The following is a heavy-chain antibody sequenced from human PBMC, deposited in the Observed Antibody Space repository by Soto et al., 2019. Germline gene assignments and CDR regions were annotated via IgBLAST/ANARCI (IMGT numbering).Heavy chain of an antibody. J-gene: IGHJ4*02. CDR3: AHTGSSYHLDF. CDR2: IYWDDDK. V-gene: IGHV2-5*02. CDR1: GVSLSTSGVG. D-gene: IGHD6-13*01. Sequence: QITLKESGPTLVKPTQTLTLTCTFSGVSLSTSGVGVGWIRQPPGKALEWLALIYWDDDKLYSPSLKNRLTLTKHTNKNPVVHTMTNMDHVNTATYYCAHTGSSYHLDFWRQGTLVTVSS.